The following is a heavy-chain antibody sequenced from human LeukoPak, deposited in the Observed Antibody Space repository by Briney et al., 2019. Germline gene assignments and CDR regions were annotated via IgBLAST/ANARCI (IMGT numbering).Heavy chain of an antibody. CDR2: IYHSGST. Sequence: SETLSLTCTVSGYSISSGYYWGWIRQPPGKGLEWIGSIYHSGSTCYNPSLKSRVTISIDTSKNQFSLKLSSVTAADTAVYYCARYSYGYKYFDYWGQGTLVTVSS. D-gene: IGHD5-18*01. V-gene: IGHV4-38-2*02. CDR3: ARYSYGYKYFDY. J-gene: IGHJ4*02. CDR1: GYSISSGYY.